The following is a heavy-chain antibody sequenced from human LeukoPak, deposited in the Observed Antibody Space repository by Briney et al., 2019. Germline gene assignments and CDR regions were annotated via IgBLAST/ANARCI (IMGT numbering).Heavy chain of an antibody. CDR3: AXXXYYXSGSYNLGAFDI. Sequence: GGSLRLSCAASGFTLSSNYMSWVRQAAGKGLEWVSVMYSGGSTYYADSVKGRFTISRDNSKITLYLQMNPLRAEDRAVYYCAXXXYYXSGSYNLGAFDIWGQGTMVTVSS. J-gene: IGHJ3*02. V-gene: IGHV3-66*01. D-gene: IGHD3-10*01. CDR1: GFTLSSNY. CDR2: MYSGGST.